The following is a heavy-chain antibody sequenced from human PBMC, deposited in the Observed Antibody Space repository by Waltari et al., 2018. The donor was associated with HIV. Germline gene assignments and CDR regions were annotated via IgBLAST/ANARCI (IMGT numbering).Heavy chain of an antibody. CDR1: GDSISSSNW. J-gene: IGHJ5*02. CDR2: IYHSGST. CDR3: ARDRRSSWYENWFDP. D-gene: IGHD6-13*01. V-gene: IGHV4-4*02. Sequence: QVQLQESGPGLVKPSGTLSLTCAVSGDSISSSNWWSWVRPPPGKGREWIGEIYHSGSTNYNPSLKSRVTISVDKSKNQFSLKLSSVTAADTAVYYCARDRRSSWYENWFDPWGQGTLVTVSS.